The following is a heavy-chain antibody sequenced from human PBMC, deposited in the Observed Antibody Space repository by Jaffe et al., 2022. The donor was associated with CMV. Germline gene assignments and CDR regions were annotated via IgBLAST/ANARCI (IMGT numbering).Heavy chain of an antibody. CDR1: GLTFSNSA. CDR2: ISASGLSR. J-gene: IGHJ4*02. D-gene: IGHD1-26*01. CDR3: AKLKGAVPPYREFDS. V-gene: IGHV3-23*01. Sequence: EVRLLESGGGLVQPGGSLRLSCAASGLTFSNSALTWVRQAPGKGLEWVSAISASGLSRYYADSVKGRFTISRDNSKTTVYMHMNSLRAGDTAIYYCAKLKGAVPPYREFDSWGQGALVTVSS.